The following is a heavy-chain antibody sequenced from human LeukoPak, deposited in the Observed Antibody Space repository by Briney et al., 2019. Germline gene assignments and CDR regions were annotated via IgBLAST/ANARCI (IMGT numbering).Heavy chain of an antibody. CDR1: GYTFTGYY. V-gene: IGHV1-2*02. CDR2: INPKSGGT. D-gene: IGHD3-3*01. CDR3: ARGTIYYDFWSGYSHFDY. J-gene: IGHJ4*02. Sequence: ASVKVSCKASGYTFTGYYIHWVRQAPGQGLDWMGWINPKSGGTNYALKFQGRVTMSRDTSISTAYLELNRLRSDDTAVYYCARGTIYYDFWSGYSHFDYWGQGTLVTVSS.